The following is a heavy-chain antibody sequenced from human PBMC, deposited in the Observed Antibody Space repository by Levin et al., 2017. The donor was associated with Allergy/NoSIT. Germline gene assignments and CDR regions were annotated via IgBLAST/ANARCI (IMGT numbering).Heavy chain of an antibody. V-gene: IGHV1-46*01. CDR2: INPSGGST. Sequence: ASVKVSCKASGYTFTSYYMHWVRQAPGQGLEWMGIINPSGGSTSYAQKFQGRVTMTRDTSTSTVYMELSSLRSEDTAVYYCARDAGYEGITMKGEAFDIWGQGTMVTVSS. CDR3: ARDAGYEGITMKGEAFDI. D-gene: IGHD3-22*01. J-gene: IGHJ3*02. CDR1: GYTFTSYY.